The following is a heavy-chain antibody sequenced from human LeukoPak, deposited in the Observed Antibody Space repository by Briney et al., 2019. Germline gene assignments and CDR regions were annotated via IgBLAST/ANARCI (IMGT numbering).Heavy chain of an antibody. CDR2: ISSRGGST. V-gene: IGHV3-23*01. D-gene: IGHD2-2*01. J-gene: IGHJ4*02. CDR3: AKDWGSPYQLLFAVY. CDR1: GFTFSSYG. Sequence: GGSLRLSCAASGFTFSSYGMSWVRQAPGKGLEWVSGISSRGGSTYYADSVKGRFTISRDNSENTLYLQMNSLRAEDTAVYYCAKDWGSPYQLLFAVYWGQGTLVTVSS.